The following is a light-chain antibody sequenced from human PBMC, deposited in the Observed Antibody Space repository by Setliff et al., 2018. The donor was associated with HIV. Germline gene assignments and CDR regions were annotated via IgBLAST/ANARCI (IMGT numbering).Light chain of an antibody. V-gene: IGLV2-14*02. CDR3: SSSRSSTIEV. Sequence: QSALTQPASVSGSPGQSITISCTGTSSDVGSYNLVSWYQQHPGKAPKLMIYDVSKRPSGVSDRFSGSKSGNTASLTISGLQAEDEADYYCSSSRSSTIEVFGTGTKVTVL. CDR1: SSDVGSYNL. CDR2: DVS. J-gene: IGLJ1*01.